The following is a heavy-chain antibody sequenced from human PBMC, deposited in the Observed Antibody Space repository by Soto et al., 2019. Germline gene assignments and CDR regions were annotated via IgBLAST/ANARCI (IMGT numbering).Heavy chain of an antibody. D-gene: IGHD6-13*01. CDR2: ISYDGSNK. CDR1: GFTFSSYG. J-gene: IGHJ5*02. V-gene: IGHV3-30*03. Sequence: QVQLVESGGGVVQPGRSLRLSCAASGFTFSSYGMHWVRQAPGKGLEWVAVISYDGSNKYYADSVKGRFTISRDNSKNTLYLQMNTLRAEDTAVYYCARDWGGSSLYNWFDPWGQGTLVTVSS. CDR3: ARDWGGSSLYNWFDP.